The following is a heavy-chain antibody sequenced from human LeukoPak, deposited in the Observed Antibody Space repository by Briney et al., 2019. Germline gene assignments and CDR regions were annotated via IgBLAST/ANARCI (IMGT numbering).Heavy chain of an antibody. CDR2: INPSGGST. V-gene: IGHV1-46*01. Sequence: ASVKVSCKASGHTFTSYYMHWVRQAPGQGLEWMGIINPSGGSTSYAQKFQGRVTMTRDTSTSTVYMELSSLRSEDTAVYYCAREEFAYYSFDYWGQGTLITVSS. J-gene: IGHJ4*02. D-gene: IGHD2-21*01. CDR3: AREEFAYYSFDY. CDR1: GHTFTSYY.